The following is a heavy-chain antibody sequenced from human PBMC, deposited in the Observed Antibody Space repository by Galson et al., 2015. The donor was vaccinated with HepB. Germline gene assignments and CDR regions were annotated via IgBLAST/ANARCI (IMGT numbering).Heavy chain of an antibody. V-gene: IGHV1-46*01. J-gene: IGHJ3*01. CDR1: GYTFTSYS. CDR2: INPISGST. CDR3: ARDGVELPTIFVSADAFDV. Sequence: SVKVSCKASGYTFTSYSMHWVRQAPGQGLEWMGIINPISGSTRYAQKFKGRVTMTRDASTSTVYMELSSLRSDDTAVYYCARDGVELPTIFVSADAFDVWGQETIVTVS. D-gene: IGHD5-24*01.